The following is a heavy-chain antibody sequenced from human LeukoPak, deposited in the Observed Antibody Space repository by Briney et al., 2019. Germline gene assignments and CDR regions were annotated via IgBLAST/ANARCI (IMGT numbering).Heavy chain of an antibody. CDR1: GGSISSYY. CDR3: ARRRGSGWYKGSYFDY. CDR2: IYYSGST. J-gene: IGHJ4*02. Sequence: PSETLSLTCTVSGGSISSYYWGWIRQPPGKGLEWIGSIYYSGSTYYNPSLKSRVTISVDTSKNQFSLKLSSVTAAATAVYYCARRRGSGWYKGSYFDYWGQGTLVTVSS. D-gene: IGHD6-19*01. V-gene: IGHV4-39*01.